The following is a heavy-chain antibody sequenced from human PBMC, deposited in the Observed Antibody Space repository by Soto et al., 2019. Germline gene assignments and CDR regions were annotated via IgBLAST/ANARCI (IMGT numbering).Heavy chain of an antibody. J-gene: IGHJ5*02. CDR2: IYWDDDK. V-gene: IGHV2-5*02. Sequence: GPTPVNPPQTLTLTCTFSGFSLRTSGGGVGWIRQPPGKALEWLALIYWDDDKRYSPSLKSRLTITKDTSKNQVVLTMTNMDPVDTATYYCAHRRGYSSSWYWFDPWGQGTLVTVSS. D-gene: IGHD6-13*01. CDR3: AHRRGYSSSWYWFDP. CDR1: GFSLRTSGGG.